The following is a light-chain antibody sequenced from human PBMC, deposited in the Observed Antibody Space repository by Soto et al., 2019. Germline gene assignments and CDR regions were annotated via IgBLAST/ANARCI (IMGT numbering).Light chain of an antibody. V-gene: IGLV2-14*01. CDR2: EVS. J-gene: IGLJ2*01. CDR1: SSDVGGYDY. CDR3: CSYTGRLTLL. Sequence: QSALTQPASVSGSPGQSITISCTGSSSDVGGYDYVSWYQQHPGKAPKLMIYEVSNRPSGVSNRFSGSKSGNTASLTISGLQAEDEADYYCCSYTGRLTLLFGGGTKVTVL.